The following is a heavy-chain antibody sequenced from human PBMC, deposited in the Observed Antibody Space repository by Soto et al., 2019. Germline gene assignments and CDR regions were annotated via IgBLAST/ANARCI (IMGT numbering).Heavy chain of an antibody. J-gene: IGHJ6*02. V-gene: IGHV3-30-3*01. D-gene: IGHD3-10*01. CDR2: ISYDGSNK. Sequence: PGGSLRLSCAASGFTFSSYAMHWVRQAPGKGLEWVAVISYDGSNKYYADSVKGRFTISRDNSKNTLYLQMNSLRAEDTAVYYCAREPLDYYGSGRGMDVWGQGTTVTVSS. CDR1: GFTFSSYA. CDR3: AREPLDYYGSGRGMDV.